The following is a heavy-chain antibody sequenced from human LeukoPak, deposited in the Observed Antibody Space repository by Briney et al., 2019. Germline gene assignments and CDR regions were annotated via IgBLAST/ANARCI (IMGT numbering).Heavy chain of an antibody. D-gene: IGHD3-16*01. CDR1: GYSFTNFW. CDR2: ISPGDSGI. CDR3: AAGGASAP. J-gene: IGHJ5*02. Sequence: GESLKISCQGSGYSFTNFWIGWVRQMPGKGLELMGVISPGDSGIRYSPSFQGQATISVDKSISTAYLQWSSLKASDSAMYYCAAGGASAPWGQGTLVTVSS. V-gene: IGHV5-51*01.